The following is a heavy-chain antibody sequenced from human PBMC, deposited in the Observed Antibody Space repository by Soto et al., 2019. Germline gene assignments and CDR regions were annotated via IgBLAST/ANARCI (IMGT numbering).Heavy chain of an antibody. CDR3: ARRQRPPPTRGAAKARGGMDV. V-gene: IGHV3-33*01. J-gene: IGHJ6*02. CDR2: IWNDGSNN. Sequence: QVQLVESGGGVVQPGRSLRLSCAASGFTFNNYGMHWVRQAPGKGLEWLAVIWNDGSNNYYANSVKGRFTISRNNSKNTRYLQMSSLGADDTSVYYCARRQRPPPTRGAAKARGGMDVWGQGTTVTVSS. CDR1: GFTFNNYG. D-gene: IGHD6-13*01.